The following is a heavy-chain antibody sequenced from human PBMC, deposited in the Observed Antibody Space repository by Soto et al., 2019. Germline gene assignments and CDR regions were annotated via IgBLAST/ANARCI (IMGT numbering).Heavy chain of an antibody. Sequence: GGSLRLSCTASGFTFRTYAMTWFRQAPGKGMEWVAGLSYDGSKKNYAESVKGRFTISRDNSKNTLHLQMDSLRADDTAVYYCASDPYYYASGHSGQGTLVTVSS. D-gene: IGHD3-10*01. J-gene: IGHJ1*01. CDR2: LSYDGSKK. CDR3: ASDPYYYASGH. CDR1: GFTFRTYA. V-gene: IGHV3-30-3*01.